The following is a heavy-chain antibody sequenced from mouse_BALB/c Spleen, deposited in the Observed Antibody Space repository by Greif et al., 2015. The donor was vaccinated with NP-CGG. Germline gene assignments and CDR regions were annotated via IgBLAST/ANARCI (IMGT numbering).Heavy chain of an antibody. V-gene: IGHV1-39*01. CDR3: AREAAYGNYRYFDY. Sequence: VQLQQSGPELEKPGASVKISCKAYGYSFTGYNMNWVKQSNGKSLEWIGNIDPYYGGTSYNQKFKGKATLTVDKSSSTAHMQLKSLTSEDSAVYYCAREAAYGNYRYFDYWGQGTTLTVSS. CDR2: IDPYYGGT. D-gene: IGHD2-1*01. CDR1: GYSFTGYN. J-gene: IGHJ2*01.